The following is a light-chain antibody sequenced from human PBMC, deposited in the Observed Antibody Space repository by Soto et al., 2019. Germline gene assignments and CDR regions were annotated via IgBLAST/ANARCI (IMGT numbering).Light chain of an antibody. V-gene: IGKV3-20*01. Sequence: EIVLTQSPGTLSLSPGERATLSCRASQSVSSSYLAWYQQKPGQAPRLLIYGASSRATGIPDRFSGSGSGTDFTLTNSRLEPEDFAVYYCQQYGSSPWTFGQVTKVDIK. CDR2: GAS. J-gene: IGKJ1*01. CDR3: QQYGSSPWT. CDR1: QSVSSSY.